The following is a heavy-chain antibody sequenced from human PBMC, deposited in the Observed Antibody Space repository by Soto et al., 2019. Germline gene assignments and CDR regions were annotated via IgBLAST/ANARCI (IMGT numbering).Heavy chain of an antibody. D-gene: IGHD3-3*01. CDR2: IYYSGST. J-gene: IGHJ4*02. CDR3: ARLADFWSGYLFDY. Sequence: SETLSLTCTVSGVSISSYYWSWIRQPPGKGLEWIGYIYYSGSTNYNPSLKSRVTISVDTSKNQFSLKLSSVTAADTAVYYCARLADFWSGYLFDYWGQGTLVTVSS. CDR1: GVSISSYY. V-gene: IGHV4-59*08.